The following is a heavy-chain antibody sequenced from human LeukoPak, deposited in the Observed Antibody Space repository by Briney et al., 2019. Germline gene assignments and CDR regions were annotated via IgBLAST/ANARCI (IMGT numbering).Heavy chain of an antibody. CDR1: GGSVSSASYY. Sequence: SETLSLTCTVSGGSVSSASYYWSWIRQPPGKGLEWIGDISDSGSTFYMQSLMSRVTISVDTSKNRFSLKLRSVTAADTAVYYCAREVVWFGEFTGVDYWGQGTQVTVSS. V-gene: IGHV4-61*01. CDR3: AREVVWFGEFTGVDY. D-gene: IGHD3-10*01. J-gene: IGHJ4*02. CDR2: ISDSGST.